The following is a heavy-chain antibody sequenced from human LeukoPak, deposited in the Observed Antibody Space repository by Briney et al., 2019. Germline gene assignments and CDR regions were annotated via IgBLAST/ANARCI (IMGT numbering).Heavy chain of an antibody. CDR3: TRAGFGVGDSSFDY. J-gene: IGHJ4*02. V-gene: IGHV3-49*03. CDR2: IRSKAYGGTT. Sequence: GGSLRLSCAASGFTFDDYGMSWFRQAPGKGLEWVGFIRSKAYGGTTEYAASVKGRFTISRDDSKSIAYLQMNSLKTEDTAVYYCTRAGFGVGDSSFDYWGQGTLVTVSS. D-gene: IGHD3-10*01. CDR1: GFTFDDYG.